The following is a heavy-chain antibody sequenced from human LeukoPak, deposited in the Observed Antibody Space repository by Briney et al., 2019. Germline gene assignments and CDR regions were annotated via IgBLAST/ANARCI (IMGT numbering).Heavy chain of an antibody. CDR3: ARVGVPAAAFDY. V-gene: IGHV4-31*03. CDR2: IHYSGIT. Sequence: SETLSHTCTVSGGSISTGAYYWSWIRQHPGKGLEWIGYIHYSGITSYNPSLKSRFTISVDTSNNQFSLRLSSVTAADTAVYFCARVGVPAAAFDYWGQGTLVTVSS. CDR1: GGSISTGAYY. J-gene: IGHJ4*02. D-gene: IGHD2-2*01.